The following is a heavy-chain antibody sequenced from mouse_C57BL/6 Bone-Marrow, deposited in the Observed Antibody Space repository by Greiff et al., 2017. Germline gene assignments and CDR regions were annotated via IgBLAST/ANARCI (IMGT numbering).Heavy chain of an antibody. V-gene: IGHV1-64*01. CDR3: ARENYYGSSSYYFDY. Sequence: QVQLQQPGAELVKPGASVKLSCKASGYTFTSYWMHWVKQRPGQGLEWIGMIHPNSGSTNYNEKFKSKATLTVDKSSSTAYMELRSLTSEDSAVYFCARENYYGSSSYYFDYWGQGTTLTVSS. D-gene: IGHD1-1*01. J-gene: IGHJ2*01. CDR1: GYTFTSYW. CDR2: IHPNSGST.